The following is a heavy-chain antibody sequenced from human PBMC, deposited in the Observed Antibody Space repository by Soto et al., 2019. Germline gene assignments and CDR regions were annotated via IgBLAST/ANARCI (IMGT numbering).Heavy chain of an antibody. CDR3: ARGRRDGYNSPLLHDAFDI. CDR2: IWYDGSNK. CDR1: GFTFSSYG. Sequence: QVQLVESGGGVVQPGRSLRLSCAASGFTFSSYGMHWVRQAPGKGLEWVAVIWYDGSNKYYAASVKGRFTISRDNSKNTMYMQRNSLRSADTAVYYCARGRRDGYNSPLLHDAFDIWGQWTMVTVSS. D-gene: IGHD5-12*01. J-gene: IGHJ3*02. V-gene: IGHV3-33*01.